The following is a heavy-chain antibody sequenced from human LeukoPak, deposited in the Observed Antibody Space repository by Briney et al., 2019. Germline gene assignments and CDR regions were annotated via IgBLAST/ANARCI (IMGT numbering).Heavy chain of an antibody. Sequence: GGSLTLSCAASGFTFSDYYMSWIRQAPGKGLEWVSYISSSGSTIYYADSVKGRFTISRDNAKNSLYLQMNSLRAEDTAVYYCARVGVEEQMVPFDYCGQGTLVTVSS. CDR2: ISSSGSTI. D-gene: IGHD6-13*01. CDR3: ARVGVEEQMVPFDY. CDR1: GFTFSDYY. J-gene: IGHJ4*02. V-gene: IGHV3-11*01.